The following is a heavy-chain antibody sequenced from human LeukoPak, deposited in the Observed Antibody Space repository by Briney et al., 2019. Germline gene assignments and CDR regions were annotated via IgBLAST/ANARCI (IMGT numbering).Heavy chain of an antibody. CDR3: ASGAPVDY. CDR1: GFTFSSYS. D-gene: IGHD1-26*01. Sequence: SGGSLRLSCVASGFTFSSYSMNWVRQAPGKGLEWVSHISSSTGTTIYYSDSVKGRFTISRDNAKNSLYLQMNSLRAEDTAVYYCASGAPVDYWGQGTLVTVSS. CDR2: ISSSTGTTI. V-gene: IGHV3-48*04. J-gene: IGHJ4*02.